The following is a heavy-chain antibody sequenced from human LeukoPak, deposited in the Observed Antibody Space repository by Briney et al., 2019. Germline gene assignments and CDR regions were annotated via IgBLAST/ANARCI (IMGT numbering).Heavy chain of an antibody. CDR3: ARDLDDSSGYLWALDI. J-gene: IGHJ3*02. Sequence: GGSLRLSCAASGFTFSDYYMSWIRQAPGKGLEWVSYISSSGSTIYYADSVKGRFTISRDNAKNSLYLQMNSLRAEDTAVYYCARDLDDSSGYLWALDIWGQGTMVTVSS. V-gene: IGHV3-11*04. D-gene: IGHD3-22*01. CDR1: GFTFSDYY. CDR2: ISSSGSTI.